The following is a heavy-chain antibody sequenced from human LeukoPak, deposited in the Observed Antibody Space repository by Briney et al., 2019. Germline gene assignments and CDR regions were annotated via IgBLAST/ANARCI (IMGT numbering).Heavy chain of an antibody. J-gene: IGHJ4*02. V-gene: IGHV3-11*03. CDR3: AKTRPLDSSSWSHGDY. CDR2: ISNTGSHT. D-gene: IGHD6-13*01. CDR1: GFTFSDYY. Sequence: GGSLRLSCVASGFTFSDYYMIWIRQAPGKGLEWVSYISNTGSHTYYGDSVKGRFTISRDNSKNTLYLQMNSLRAEDTAVYCCAKTRPLDSSSWSHGDYWGQGTLVTVSS.